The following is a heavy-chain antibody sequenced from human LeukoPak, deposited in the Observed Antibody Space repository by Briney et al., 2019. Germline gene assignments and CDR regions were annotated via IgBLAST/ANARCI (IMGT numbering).Heavy chain of an antibody. CDR3: ARGRRYSGYDASGY. CDR2: ISPSGGST. CDR1: GYTFTSNY. J-gene: IGHJ4*02. D-gene: IGHD5-12*01. V-gene: IGHV1-46*01. Sequence: GASVKVSCKAFGYTFTSNYMHWVRQAPGQGPEWMGVISPSGGSTTYAQKFQGRVTLTRDMSTSTAYMELSSLRSEDTAVYYCARGRRYSGYDASGYWGQGTLVTVSS.